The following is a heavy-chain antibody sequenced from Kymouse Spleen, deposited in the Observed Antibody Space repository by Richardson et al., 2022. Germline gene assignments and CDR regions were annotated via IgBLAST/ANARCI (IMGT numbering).Heavy chain of an antibody. D-gene: IGHD1-26*01. Sequence: QVQLVESGGGVVQPGRSLRLSCAASGFTFSSYGMHWVRQAPGKGLEWVAVIWYDGSNKYYADSVKGRFTISRDNSKNTLYLQMNSLRAEDTAVYYCARDLGVGATFDYWGQGTLVTVSS. CDR1: GFTFSSYG. CDR2: IWYDGSNK. CDR3: ARDLGVGATFDY. J-gene: IGHJ4*02. V-gene: IGHV3-33*01.